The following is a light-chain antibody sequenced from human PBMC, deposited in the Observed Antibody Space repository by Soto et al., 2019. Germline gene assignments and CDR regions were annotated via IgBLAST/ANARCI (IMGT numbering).Light chain of an antibody. CDR3: QQANSLPFT. CDR2: AAS. V-gene: IGKV1-12*01. Sequence: IRMTQSPSSVSAPVGDRVTITCRASQGITTWLAWYQQKPGKAPELLIYAASSLQGGVPSRFSGSGSGTDFTLTISSLQPEDSATYYCQQANSLPFTFGPGTKVEI. J-gene: IGKJ3*01. CDR1: QGITTW.